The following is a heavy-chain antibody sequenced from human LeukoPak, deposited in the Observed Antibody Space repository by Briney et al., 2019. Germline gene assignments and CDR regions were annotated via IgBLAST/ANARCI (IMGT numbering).Heavy chain of an antibody. Sequence: SETLSLTCTVSGGSISSYYWSWIRQPPGKGLEWIGYIYYSGSTYYNPSLKSRVTISVDTSKNQFSLKLSSVTAADTAVYYCAKTLYGSGSYYFDYWGQGTLVTVSS. CDR1: GGSISSYY. V-gene: IGHV4-59*01. CDR2: IYYSGST. CDR3: AKTLYGSGSYYFDY. D-gene: IGHD3-10*01. J-gene: IGHJ4*02.